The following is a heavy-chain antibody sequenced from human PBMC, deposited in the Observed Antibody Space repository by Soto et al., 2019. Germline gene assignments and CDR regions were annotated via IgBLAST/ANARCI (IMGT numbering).Heavy chain of an antibody. V-gene: IGHV4-34*01. CDR2: INHSGST. D-gene: IGHD2-15*01. CDR1: GGSFSGYY. Sequence: SETQSLTCAVDGGSFSGYYWSWIRQPPGKGLEWIGEINHSGSTNYNPSLKSRVTIPVDTSKNQFSLKLSSVTAADTAVYYCARRERSGGSCYLRSACAFDIWGQGTMVTVSS. J-gene: IGHJ3*02. CDR3: ARRERSGGSCYLRSACAFDI.